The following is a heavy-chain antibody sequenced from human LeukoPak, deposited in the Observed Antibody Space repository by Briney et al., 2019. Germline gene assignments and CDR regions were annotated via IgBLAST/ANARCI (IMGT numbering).Heavy chain of an antibody. D-gene: IGHD6-13*01. J-gene: IGHJ2*01. V-gene: IGHV6-1*01. CDR3: ARGSKGSSPYWYFDL. CDR2: TYYRSKWYD. CDR1: GDSVSSSSAT. Sequence: SQTLSLTCAISGDSVSSSSATWNWIRQSPSGGLEWLGRTYYRSKWYDDYAVSVKSRITISPDTSKNHFSLQLNSVTPEDTAVYYCARGSKGSSPYWYFDLWGRGTLVTVSS.